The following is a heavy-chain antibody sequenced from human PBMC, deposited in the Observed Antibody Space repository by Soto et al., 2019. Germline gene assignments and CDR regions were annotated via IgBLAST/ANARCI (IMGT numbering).Heavy chain of an antibody. CDR2: ISAYNGNT. CDR1: GYTFTSYC. CDR3: ARGYCSGGSCYGDWFDP. D-gene: IGHD2-15*01. V-gene: IGHV1-18*01. Sequence: ASVKVSCKASGYTFTSYCISWVRQAPGQGLEWMGWISAYNGNTNYAQKLQGRVTMTTDTSTSTAYMGLRSLRSDDTAVYYCARGYCSGGSCYGDWFDPWGQGTLVTVSS. J-gene: IGHJ5*02.